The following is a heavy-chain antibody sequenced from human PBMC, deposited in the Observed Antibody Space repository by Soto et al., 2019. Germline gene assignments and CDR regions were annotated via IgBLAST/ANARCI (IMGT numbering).Heavy chain of an antibody. J-gene: IGHJ5*02. V-gene: IGHV3-66*01. D-gene: IGHD3-22*01. CDR1: GFTVSSNY. CDR2: IYSGGTT. Sequence: EVQLVESGGGLVQPGGSLRLSCAASGFTVSSNYMSWVRQAPGKGLEWVSVIYSGGTTYYADSVKGRFTISRDNSKNTLYLQRNSLRAEGAAVYYCARNGDSSDYRGWFDPWGQGTLGNVSS. CDR3: ARNGDSSDYRGWFDP.